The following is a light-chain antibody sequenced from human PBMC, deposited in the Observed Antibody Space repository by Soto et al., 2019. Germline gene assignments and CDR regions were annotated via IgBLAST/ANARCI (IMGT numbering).Light chain of an antibody. Sequence: EIVLTQSPGTLSLSPGERATLSCRASQSVSNVYLAWYQQKPGQAPRLLIYDASNRATGIPDRFSGSGSGTDFTLTISRLEPEDFAVYYCQQSGSSPRTFGQGPSWRSN. CDR1: QSVSNVY. V-gene: IGKV3-20*01. CDR3: QQSGSSPRT. J-gene: IGKJ2*01. CDR2: DAS.